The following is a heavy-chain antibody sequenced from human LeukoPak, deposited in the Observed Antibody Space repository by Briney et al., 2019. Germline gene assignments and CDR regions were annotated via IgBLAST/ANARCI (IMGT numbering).Heavy chain of an antibody. CDR2: MYHSGTT. J-gene: IGHJ2*01. CDR1: GGSISSYY. Sequence: PSETLSLTCTVSGGSISSYYWSWIRQPPGKGLEWIGYMYHSGTTNYNPSLKSRVTISVDTSKNQFSLKLSSVTAADTAVYYCARAPHSYDSGTYSVQQYFDLWGRGTLVTVSS. V-gene: IGHV4-59*01. D-gene: IGHD3-22*01. CDR3: ARAPHSYDSGTYSVQQYFDL.